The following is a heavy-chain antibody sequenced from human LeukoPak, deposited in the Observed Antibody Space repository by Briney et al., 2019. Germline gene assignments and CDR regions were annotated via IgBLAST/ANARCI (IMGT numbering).Heavy chain of an antibody. Sequence: ASVKVSCKASGYTFTSYYMHWVRQAPGQGLEWMGIINPSGGSTSYAQKFQGRVTMTRDMSTSTVYMELSSLRSEDTAVYYCARSGDSSGYYYYYYYMDVWGKGTTVTVSS. CDR1: GYTFTSYY. CDR3: ARSGDSSGYYYYYYYMDV. V-gene: IGHV1-46*01. CDR2: INPSGGST. D-gene: IGHD3-22*01. J-gene: IGHJ6*03.